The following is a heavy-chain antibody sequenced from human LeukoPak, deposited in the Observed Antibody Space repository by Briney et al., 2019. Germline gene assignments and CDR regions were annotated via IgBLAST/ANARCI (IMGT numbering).Heavy chain of an antibody. CDR2: IYPNGTT. CDR3: ASGRDNWGLQPKYFFDY. Sequence: SETLSLTCTVSSGSFDTWYWSWIRQPAGKGLGWIGRIYPNGTTNYNPSLKSRLTMSIDTSRSQFSLKLSSVTAADTSVYFCASGRDNWGLQPKYFFDYWGQGALVTVSS. J-gene: IGHJ4*02. D-gene: IGHD7-27*01. CDR1: SGSFDTWY. V-gene: IGHV4-4*07.